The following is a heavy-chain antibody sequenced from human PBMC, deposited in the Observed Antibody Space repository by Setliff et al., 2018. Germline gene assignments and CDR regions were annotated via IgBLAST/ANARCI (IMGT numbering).Heavy chain of an antibody. CDR1: GYNFITTG. Sequence: ASVKVSCKTSGYNFITTGISWVRQAPGQGPEWMGCISPYNGNTNYAQKFQDRVTMTTDTSTATVYMELKNLRSDDTAVYYCARYRNYFDSSGQTQYYFDYWGQGTLVTVSS. J-gene: IGHJ4*02. V-gene: IGHV1-18*01. D-gene: IGHD3-22*01. CDR2: ISPYNGNT. CDR3: ARYRNYFDSSGQTQYYFDY.